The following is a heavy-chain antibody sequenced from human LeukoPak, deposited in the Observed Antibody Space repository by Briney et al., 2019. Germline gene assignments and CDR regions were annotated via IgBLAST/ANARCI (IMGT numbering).Heavy chain of an antibody. D-gene: IGHD1-26*01. V-gene: IGHV4-4*02. CDR3: ARGGVGATYYGMDV. CDR2: IYHSGTT. Sequence: SGTLSLTCAVSGGSISGNIWWTWVRQPPGKGLEWIGEIYHSGTTNYNPFLKSRVTISVDKSKNQFSLKLSSVTAADTAVYYCARGGVGATYYGMDVWGQGTTVTVSS. CDR1: GGSISGNIW. J-gene: IGHJ6*02.